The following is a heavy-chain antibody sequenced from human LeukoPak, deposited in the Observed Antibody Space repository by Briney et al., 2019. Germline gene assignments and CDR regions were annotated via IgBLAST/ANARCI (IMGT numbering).Heavy chain of an antibody. D-gene: IGHD3-22*01. J-gene: IGHJ6*02. V-gene: IGHV3-9*01. CDR1: GFTFDDYA. CDR3: AKGNRDSSGFYYYYGMDV. Sequence: PGRSLRLSCAASGFTFDDYAMFWVRQAPGKGLEWVSGTSWNSKNIGYAASVKGRFTISRDNAKNSLYLQMNSLRAEDTAFYYCAKGNRDSSGFYYYYGMDVWGQGTTVTVSS. CDR2: TSWNSKNI.